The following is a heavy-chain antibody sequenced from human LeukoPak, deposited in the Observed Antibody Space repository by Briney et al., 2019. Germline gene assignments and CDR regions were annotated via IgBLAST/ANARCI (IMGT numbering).Heavy chain of an antibody. CDR2: ISYDGSNK. V-gene: IGHV3-30*03. CDR1: GFTFSSYG. D-gene: IGHD2-2*01. Sequence: TGGSLRLSCAASGFTFSSYGMPWVRQAPGKGLEWVAVISYDGSNKYYADSVKGRFTISRDNSKNTLYLQMNSLRAEDTAVYYCSSTSDFDYWGQGTLVTVSS. CDR3: SSTSDFDY. J-gene: IGHJ4*02.